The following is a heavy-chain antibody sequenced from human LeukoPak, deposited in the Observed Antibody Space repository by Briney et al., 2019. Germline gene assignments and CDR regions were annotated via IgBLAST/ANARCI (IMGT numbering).Heavy chain of an antibody. D-gene: IGHD3-10*01. CDR2: IKQDGSEK. CDR1: GFTFSSYW. J-gene: IGHJ2*01. Sequence: GSLRLSCAASGFTFSSYWMHWVRQVPGRGLEWVANIKQDGSEKYYVDSVKGRFTISRDNAKNSLYLLVNSLRAEDTAVYYCTTEAGHELQWLGELTRRGYWYFDLWGRGTLVTVSS. CDR3: TTEAGHELQWLGELTRRGYWYFDL. V-gene: IGHV3-7*01.